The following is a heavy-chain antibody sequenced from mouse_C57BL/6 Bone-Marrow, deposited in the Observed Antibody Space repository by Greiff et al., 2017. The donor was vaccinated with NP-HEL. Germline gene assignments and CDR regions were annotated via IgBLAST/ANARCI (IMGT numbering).Heavy chain of an antibody. CDR1: GYTFTSYW. D-gene: IGHD1-1*01. CDR2: IHPSDSDT. J-gene: IGHJ1*03. V-gene: IGHV1-74*01. CDR3: AIRRYYGSSLYWYFDV. Sequence: QVQLQQSGAELVKPGASVKVSYKASGYTFTSYWMHWVKQRPGQGLEWIGRIHPSDSDTNYNQKFKGKATLTVDKSSSTAYMQLSSLTSEDSAVYYCAIRRYYGSSLYWYFDVWGTGTTVTVSS.